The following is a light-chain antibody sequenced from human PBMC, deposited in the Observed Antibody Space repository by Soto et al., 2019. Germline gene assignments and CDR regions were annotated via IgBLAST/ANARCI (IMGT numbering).Light chain of an antibody. CDR3: AAWDDSLNGRYV. V-gene: IGLV1-44*01. CDR2: SNN. CDR1: SSHIGSNT. J-gene: IGLJ1*01. Sequence: QSVLTQPPSASGTPGQRVTISCSGSSSHIGSNTVNWYQQLPGTAPKLLIYSNNQRPSGVPDRFSGSKSGTSASLAISGLQSEDDADYYCAAWDDSLNGRYVFGTGTKLTVL.